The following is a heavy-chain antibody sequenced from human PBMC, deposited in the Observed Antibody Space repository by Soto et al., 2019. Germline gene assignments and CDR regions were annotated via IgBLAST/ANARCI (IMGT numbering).Heavy chain of an antibody. V-gene: IGHV1-18*01. Sequence: GASVKVSCKASGYSFTNYGITWVRQAPGQGFEWMGWISAYNGDTNYAQKLQGRVTMTTDAPTSTAYLELRSLRSDDTAVYYCARDRGVAPPVAGNTHYYYYMDVWGKGTTVTVSS. J-gene: IGHJ6*03. D-gene: IGHD6-19*01. CDR2: ISAYNGDT. CDR3: ARDRGVAPPVAGNTHYYYYMDV. CDR1: GYSFTNYG.